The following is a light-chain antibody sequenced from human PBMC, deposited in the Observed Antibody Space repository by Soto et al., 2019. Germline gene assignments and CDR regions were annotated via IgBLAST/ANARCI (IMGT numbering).Light chain of an antibody. CDR1: SGHSSYA. CDR2: LNSDGSH. Sequence: QLVLTQSPSASASLGASVKLTCTLSSGHSSYAIAWHQQQPEKGTRYLMKLNSDGSHSKGDEIPDRFSGSSSGAERYLTISILQSEDEADYYCQTWGTGIRVFGGGTKLTVL. J-gene: IGLJ3*02. V-gene: IGLV4-69*01. CDR3: QTWGTGIRV.